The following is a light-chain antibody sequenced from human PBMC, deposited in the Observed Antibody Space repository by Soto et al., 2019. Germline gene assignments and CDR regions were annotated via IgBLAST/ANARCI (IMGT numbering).Light chain of an antibody. CDR1: QTVRNNY. CDR3: QQYDSSPRT. Sequence: EFLLTQSPGTLSLSHGERATLSCRASQTVRNNYLAWYQQKPGQAPRLLIYGTSSRATGIPDRFSGSGSGTDFTLTISRLEPEDFAVYYCQQYDSSPRTFGQGTKVAIK. CDR2: GTS. V-gene: IGKV3-20*01. J-gene: IGKJ1*01.